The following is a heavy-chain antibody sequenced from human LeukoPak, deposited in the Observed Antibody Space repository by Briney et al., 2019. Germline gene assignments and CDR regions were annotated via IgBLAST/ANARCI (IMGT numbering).Heavy chain of an antibody. V-gene: IGHV3-21*01. CDR2: ISSSSTYI. J-gene: IGHJ3*02. D-gene: IGHD2-15*01. CDR3: ARLGYCSGGSCSNGFDI. Sequence: PGGSLKLSCAASGFTFSGPAMHWVRQAPGKGLEWVSSISSSSTYIYYEDSVKGRFTISRDNAKNSLYLQVNSLRAEDTAVYYCARLGYCSGGSCSNGFDIWGQGTMVTVSS. CDR1: GFTFSGPA.